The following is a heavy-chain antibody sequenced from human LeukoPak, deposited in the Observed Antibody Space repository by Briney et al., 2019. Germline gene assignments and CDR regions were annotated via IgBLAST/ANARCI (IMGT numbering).Heavy chain of an antibody. CDR3: ARDRSGLAYYYDSSGYSDY. Sequence: GASVKVSCKASGYTFTSYGISWVRQAPGQGLEWMGWISAYNGNTNYAQKLQGRVTMTTDTSTSTAYMELRSLRSDDTAVYYCARDRSGLAYYYDSSGYSDYWGQGTLVTVSS. CDR2: ISAYNGNT. D-gene: IGHD3-22*01. V-gene: IGHV1-18*01. CDR1: GYTFTSYG. J-gene: IGHJ4*02.